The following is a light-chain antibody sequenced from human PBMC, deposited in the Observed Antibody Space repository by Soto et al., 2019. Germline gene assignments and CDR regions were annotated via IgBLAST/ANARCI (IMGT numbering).Light chain of an antibody. CDR1: QSISFY. V-gene: IGKV1-39*01. J-gene: IGKJ3*01. Sequence: DIQMTQSPSSLSASVGDRVTITCRASQSISFYLNWYQQKPGNAPTLLIYSTSSLQSGVPSRFSGSGSGTDFTLTISSLQPEDFASYFCQQTYSPLFTFGPGTRVDI. CDR3: QQTYSPLFT. CDR2: STS.